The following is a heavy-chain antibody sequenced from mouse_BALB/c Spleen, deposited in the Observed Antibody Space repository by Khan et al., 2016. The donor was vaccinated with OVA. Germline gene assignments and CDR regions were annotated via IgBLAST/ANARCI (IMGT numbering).Heavy chain of an antibody. D-gene: IGHD2-12*01. CDR2: VNPNNGDT. V-gene: IGHV1-26*01. CDR3: ARGYEFFPY. Sequence: EVQLQQSGPDLVKPGASVKISCKASGYSFTVYYMTWVKQSHGKSPEWIGRVNPNNGDTNSNPHFKGKAILTVDKSSNTAYMELRSLTSEDSAVFYCARGYEFFPYWGQGTLVTVSA. CDR1: GYSFTVYY. J-gene: IGHJ3*01.